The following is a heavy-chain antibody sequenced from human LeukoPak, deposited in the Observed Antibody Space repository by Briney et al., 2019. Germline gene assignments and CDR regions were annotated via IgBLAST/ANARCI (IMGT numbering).Heavy chain of an antibody. V-gene: IGHV7-4-1*02. CDR2: INTNTGNP. J-gene: IGHJ3*02. Sequence: GASVKVSCKASGYTFTSYAMNWVRQAPGQGLEWMGWINTNTGNPTYAQGFTGRFVFSLDTSVSTAYLQISSLKAEDTAVYYCAREGSGSCSNAFDIWGQGTMVTVSS. D-gene: IGHD1-26*01. CDR3: AREGSGSCSNAFDI. CDR1: GYTFTSYA.